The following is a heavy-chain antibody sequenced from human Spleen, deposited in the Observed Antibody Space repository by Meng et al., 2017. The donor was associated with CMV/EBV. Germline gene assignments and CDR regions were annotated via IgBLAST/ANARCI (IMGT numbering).Heavy chain of an antibody. D-gene: IGHD5-18*01. CDR2: IRSKAYGGTT. Sequence: GGSLRLSCTASGFTFGDYAMSWVRQAPGKGLEWVGFIRSKAYGGTTEYAASVKGRFTISRDDSKSIAYLQMNSLKTEDTAVYYCTRLAWIQLWLSGGPFDYWGQGTLVTVSS. J-gene: IGHJ4*02. CDR3: TRLAWIQLWLSGGPFDY. V-gene: IGHV3-49*04. CDR1: GFTFGDYA.